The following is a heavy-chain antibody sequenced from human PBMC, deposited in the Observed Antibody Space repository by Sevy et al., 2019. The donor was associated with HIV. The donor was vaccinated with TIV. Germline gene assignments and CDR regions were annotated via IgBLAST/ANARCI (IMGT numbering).Heavy chain of an antibody. CDR2: ISSSSIYI. CDR1: GFTFSSYG. J-gene: IGHJ4*02. D-gene: IGHD2-15*01. CDR3: ARDPGFYCSGGSCYPRYYFDY. V-gene: IGHV3-21*01. Sequence: GSLRLSCAASGFTFSSYGMNWVRQAPGKGLEWVSSISSSSIYIYYADSVKGRFTISRDNAKNSLYLQMNSLRAEDTAVYYCARDPGFYCSGGSCYPRYYFDYWGQGTLVTVSS.